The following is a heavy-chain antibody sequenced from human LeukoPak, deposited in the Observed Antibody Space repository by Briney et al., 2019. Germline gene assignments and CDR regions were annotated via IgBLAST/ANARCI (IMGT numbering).Heavy chain of an antibody. CDR1: GFSFNTYA. CDR3: AREIFGSGSYSDF. CDR2: IWHDGSHT. D-gene: IGHD3-10*01. J-gene: IGHJ4*02. V-gene: IGHV3-33*01. Sequence: GGSLRPSCAASGFSFNTYAMRWVRQAPGQGLEWVSLIWHDGSHTFYSNSVKGRFTISRDNYKNTVSIQMNNLRPEDTAVYYCAREIFGSGSYSDFWGQGTLVTVSS.